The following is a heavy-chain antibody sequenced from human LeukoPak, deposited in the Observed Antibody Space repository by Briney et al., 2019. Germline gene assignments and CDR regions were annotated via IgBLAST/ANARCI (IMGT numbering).Heavy chain of an antibody. CDR1: GYTLTELS. Sequence: ASVKVSCKVSGYTLTELSMRWVRQAPGKGLEWMGGFDPEDGETIYAQKFQGRVTMTEDTSTDTAYMELSSLRSEDTAVYYCTTHCSGGSCYPTNWFDPWGQGTLVTVSS. J-gene: IGHJ5*02. CDR2: FDPEDGET. V-gene: IGHV1-24*01. CDR3: TTHCSGGSCYPTNWFDP. D-gene: IGHD2-15*01.